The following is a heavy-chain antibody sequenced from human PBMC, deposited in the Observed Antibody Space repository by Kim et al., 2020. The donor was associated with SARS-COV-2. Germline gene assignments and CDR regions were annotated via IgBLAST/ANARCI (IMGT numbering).Heavy chain of an antibody. Sequence: AGSGKGRFTISRDNSKNTLYLQMNSLRAEDTAVYDCAKLSGYSYGYDFDYWGQGTLVTVSS. J-gene: IGHJ4*02. D-gene: IGHD5-18*01. CDR3: AKLSGYSYGYDFDY. V-gene: IGHV3-30*02.